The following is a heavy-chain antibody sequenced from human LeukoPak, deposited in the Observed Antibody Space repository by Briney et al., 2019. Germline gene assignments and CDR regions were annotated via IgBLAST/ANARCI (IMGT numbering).Heavy chain of an antibody. J-gene: IGHJ3*02. CDR1: RFTFSDYT. V-gene: IGHV3-21*01. CDR2: ISSSSCYI. D-gene: IGHD1-14*01. CDR3: ARGYTNAFDI. Sequence: GGSLRLSCAASRFTFSDYTMNWVRQAPGKGLEWVSSISSSSCYIYYADSVKGRFTISRDNAKNSLYLQMNSLRAEDTAVYYCARGYTNAFDIWGQGTMVTVSS.